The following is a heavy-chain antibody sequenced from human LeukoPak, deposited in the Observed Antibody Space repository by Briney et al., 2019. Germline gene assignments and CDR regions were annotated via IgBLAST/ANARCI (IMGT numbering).Heavy chain of an antibody. V-gene: IGHV4-34*01. D-gene: IGHD2-2*01. CDR1: GGSFSGYY. J-gene: IGHJ4*02. CDR2: INHSGST. CDR3: ARGPHQHWPLGQF. Sequence: SETLSLTCAVYGGSFSGYYWSWIRQPPGKGLEWIGEINHSGSTNYNPSLKSRLTISVDTSKNQFSVTLTSVTVADTAVYYCARGPHQHWPLGQFWGQGSLVTVSS.